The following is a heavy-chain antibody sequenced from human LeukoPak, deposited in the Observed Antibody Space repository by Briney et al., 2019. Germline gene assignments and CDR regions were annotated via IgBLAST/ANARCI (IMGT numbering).Heavy chain of an antibody. D-gene: IGHD6-13*01. CDR2: IYHSGST. V-gene: IGHV4-4*02. CDR3: ARGLPKQLARYYYYYYYMDV. Sequence: SGTLSLTCAVSGGSISSSNWWSWVRQPPGKGLEWIGEIYHSGSTNYNPSLKSRVTISVDTSKNQFSLKLSSVTAADTAVYYCARGLPKQLARYYYYYYYMDVWGKGTTVTVSS. J-gene: IGHJ6*03. CDR1: GGSISSSNW.